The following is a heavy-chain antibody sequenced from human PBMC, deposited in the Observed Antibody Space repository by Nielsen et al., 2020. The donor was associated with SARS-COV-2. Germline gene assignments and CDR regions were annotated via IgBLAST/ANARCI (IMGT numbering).Heavy chain of an antibody. J-gene: IGHJ4*02. Sequence: GGSLRLSCAASGFMFSTYWMTWVRQAPGKGLEWVASISGDSNYIFYSELVKGRFTMSRDNGKNSLYLQMNTLRSEDTALYYCTRGFYSQSDYWGQGTLVTVSS. V-gene: IGHV3-21*01. CDR2: ISGDSNYI. CDR3: TRGFYSQSDY. D-gene: IGHD2-15*01. CDR1: GFMFSTYW.